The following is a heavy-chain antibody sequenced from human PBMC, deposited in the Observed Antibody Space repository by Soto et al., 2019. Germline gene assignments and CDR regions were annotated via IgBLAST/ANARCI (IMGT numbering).Heavy chain of an antibody. D-gene: IGHD2-2*01. J-gene: IGHJ5*02. V-gene: IGHV4-39*01. CDR2: IHYTETT. CDR1: GGSISGSSYY. Sequence: QVQLQESGPGLVKPSETLSLTCTVSGGSISGSSYYWGWIRQPPGKGLEWIGSIHYTETTYYNPSLKSRVTISVDTSKNQLFLKLSSVTAADTAVYYSARPHCSSSNCPNWFDPWGQGTLVTVSS. CDR3: ARPHCSSSNCPNWFDP.